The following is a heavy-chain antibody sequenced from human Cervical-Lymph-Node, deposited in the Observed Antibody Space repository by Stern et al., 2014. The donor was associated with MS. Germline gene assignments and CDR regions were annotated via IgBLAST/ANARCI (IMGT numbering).Heavy chain of an antibody. V-gene: IGHV1-46*01. CDR3: ARDPDRVNTVPDAFDI. D-gene: IGHD4-17*01. CDR2: INPSGGST. Sequence: QVQLVQSGAEVKKPGASVKVSCKASGYTFTSYYMHWVRQAPGQGLEWMGIINPSGGSTSYAQKFQGRVTMTRDTSTSTVYMELSSLRSEDTAVYYCARDPDRVNTVPDAFDIWGQGTMVTVSS. J-gene: IGHJ3*02. CDR1: GYTFTSYY.